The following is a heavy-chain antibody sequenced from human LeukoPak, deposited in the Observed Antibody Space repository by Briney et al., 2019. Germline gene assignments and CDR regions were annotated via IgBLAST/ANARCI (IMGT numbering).Heavy chain of an antibody. V-gene: IGHV3-23*01. D-gene: IGHD3-3*01. Sequence: GGSLRLSCAASGFTFSNMNWVRQAPGKGLEWVSSISDSGARTYYADSVKGRFTISRDNSKNTLYLQMNSLRAEDTAVYYCAKDLATFFYWGQGTLVTVSS. CDR3: AKDLATFFY. CDR1: GFTFSN. J-gene: IGHJ4*02. CDR2: ISDSGART.